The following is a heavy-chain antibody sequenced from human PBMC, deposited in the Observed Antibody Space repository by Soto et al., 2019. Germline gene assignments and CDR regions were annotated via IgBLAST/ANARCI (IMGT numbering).Heavy chain of an antibody. CDR1: GGTFSSYS. J-gene: IGHJ4*02. Sequence: QVQVAQSGAEVKKPGSSVKVSCKSSGGTFSSYSFNWVRQAPGQGLEWMGRIIPMLGTPNYAQNFRGRLTITADKSTSTAYMELSSLTSEDTAVYYCARFDPGGRGSSWYDWGQGTLVTVSS. CDR3: ARFDPGGRGSSWYD. D-gene: IGHD6-13*01. V-gene: IGHV1-69*08. CDR2: IIPMLGTP.